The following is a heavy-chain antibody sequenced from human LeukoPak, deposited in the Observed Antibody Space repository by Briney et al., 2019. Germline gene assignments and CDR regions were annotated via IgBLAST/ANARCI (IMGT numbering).Heavy chain of an antibody. D-gene: IGHD2-21*02. V-gene: IGHV4-59*01. CDR3: ARTLYCGGDCP. CDR2: IYYSGST. J-gene: IGHJ5*02. Sequence: PSETLSLTCTVSGGSISSYYWSCIRQPPGKGLEWIGYIYYSGSTNYNPSLKSRVTMSVDTSKNQFSLKLSSVTAADTAVYYCARTLYCGGDCPWGQGTLVTVSS. CDR1: GGSISSYY.